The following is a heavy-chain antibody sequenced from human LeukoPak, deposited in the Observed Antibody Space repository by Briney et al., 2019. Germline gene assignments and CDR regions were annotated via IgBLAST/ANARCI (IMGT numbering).Heavy chain of an antibody. D-gene: IGHD1-1*01. J-gene: IGHJ4*02. CDR3: ARETPDAYNFDY. CDR1: GYTFTSYL. V-gene: IGHV1-46*01. CDR2: IYSSGDVR. Sequence: GASVKVSCKASGYTFTSYLLHWVRQAPGQGLEWMGIIYSSGDVRGHAQNFQGRVTMTRDTSTSTIYLELSSLESEDTAVYYCARETPDAYNFDYWGQGTLVTVSS.